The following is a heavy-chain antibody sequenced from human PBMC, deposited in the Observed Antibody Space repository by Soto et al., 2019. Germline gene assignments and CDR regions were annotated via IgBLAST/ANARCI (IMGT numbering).Heavy chain of an antibody. CDR3: TRADGYSYGSPFDY. CDR2: IRSKAYGGTT. CDR1: GLTFGDYA. D-gene: IGHD5-18*01. Sequence: SVRLSCTSSGLTFGDYAMSWVRHSPGKGLEWVGFIRSKAYGGTTEYAASVKGRFTISRDDSKSIAYLQMNSLKTEDTAVYYCTRADGYSYGSPFDYWGQGTLVTVSS. J-gene: IGHJ4*02. V-gene: IGHV3-49*04.